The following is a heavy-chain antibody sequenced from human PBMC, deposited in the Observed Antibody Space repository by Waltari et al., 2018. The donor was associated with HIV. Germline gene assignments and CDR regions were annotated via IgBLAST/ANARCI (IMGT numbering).Heavy chain of an antibody. V-gene: IGHV1-69*01. D-gene: IGHD3-10*01. CDR3: ARAMYVYGSGRGRNWFDP. Sequence: QVQLVQSGAEVRKPGSSLQVSCTASGGTFSSYAISWVRPAHGQGLEWMGGIIPIFGTANYAQKFQGRVTITADESTSTAYMELSSLRSEDTAVYYCARAMYVYGSGRGRNWFDPWGQGTLVTVSS. J-gene: IGHJ5*02. CDR1: GGTFSSYA. CDR2: IIPIFGTA.